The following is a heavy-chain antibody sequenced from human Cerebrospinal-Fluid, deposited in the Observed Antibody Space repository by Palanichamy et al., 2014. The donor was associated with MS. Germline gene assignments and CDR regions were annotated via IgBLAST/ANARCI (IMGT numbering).Heavy chain of an antibody. CDR3: ARGITIFGVVSNFDY. CDR1: GFTFSSYS. V-gene: IGHV3-48*02. Sequence: EVQLVESGGGLVQPGGSLRPSCAASGFTFSSYSMNWVRQAPGKGLEWVSYIRSSSSTIYYADSVKGRFTISRDNAKNSLYLQMNSLRDEDTAVYYCARGITIFGVVSNFDYWGQGTLVTVSS. CDR2: IRSSSSTI. J-gene: IGHJ4*02. D-gene: IGHD3-3*01.